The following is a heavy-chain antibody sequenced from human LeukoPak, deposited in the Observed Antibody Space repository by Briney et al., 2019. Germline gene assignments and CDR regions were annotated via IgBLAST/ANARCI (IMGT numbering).Heavy chain of an antibody. CDR2: ISYDGSNK. D-gene: IGHD3-22*01. CDR3: AKEWNYYDSSGYYGGAFDI. V-gene: IGHV3-30*18. CDR1: GFTFSRFG. Sequence: GGSLRLSCAASGFTFSRFGMHWLRQAPGKGLEWVAVISYDGSNKYYADSVKGRFTISRDNSKNTLYLQMNSLRAEDTAVYYCAKEWNYYDSSGYYGGAFDIWGQGTMVTVSS. J-gene: IGHJ3*02.